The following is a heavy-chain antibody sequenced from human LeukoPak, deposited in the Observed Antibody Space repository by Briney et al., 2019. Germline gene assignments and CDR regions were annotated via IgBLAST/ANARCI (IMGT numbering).Heavy chain of an antibody. Sequence: KPGGSLRLSCAASGFTFTSYTINWVRQAPGKGLEWVSSISSSANIYYADSVKGRFAISRDNAKNSVYLQMNSLRAEDTAVYYCARDCGLVVFDYWGQGTLVTVSS. J-gene: IGHJ4*02. D-gene: IGHD3-22*01. CDR3: ARDCGLVVFDY. V-gene: IGHV3-21*06. CDR2: ISSSANI. CDR1: GFTFTSYT.